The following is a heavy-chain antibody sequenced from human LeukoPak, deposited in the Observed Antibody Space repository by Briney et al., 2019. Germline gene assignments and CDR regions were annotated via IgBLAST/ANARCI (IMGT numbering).Heavy chain of an antibody. Sequence: GGSRRLSCAASGFTFSSSAMSWVRQAPGKGLEWVSTISGSGLITYYAGSVKGRFTISRDNSKNTLYLQMNSLRAEDTAVYYCARDTYGSGSYYWGQGTLVTVSS. CDR1: GFTFSSSA. CDR3: ARDTYGSGSYY. V-gene: IGHV3-23*01. CDR2: ISGSGLIT. D-gene: IGHD3-10*01. J-gene: IGHJ4*02.